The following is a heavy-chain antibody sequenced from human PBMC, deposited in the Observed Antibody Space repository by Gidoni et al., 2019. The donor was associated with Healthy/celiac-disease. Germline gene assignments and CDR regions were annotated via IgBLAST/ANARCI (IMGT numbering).Heavy chain of an antibody. V-gene: IGHV1-69*01. J-gene: IGHJ5*02. Sequence: VQLVQSGAAVKKPGSSVKVSCKASGGTFSSYAISWVRQAPGQGLEWMGGIIPILGTANYAQKFQGRVTITADESTSTAYMELSSLRSEDTAVYYGARDRGEQPLEDWFDPWGQGTLVTVSS. CDR1: GGTFSSYA. CDR3: ARDRGEQPLEDWFDP. D-gene: IGHD6-13*01. CDR2: IIPILGTA.